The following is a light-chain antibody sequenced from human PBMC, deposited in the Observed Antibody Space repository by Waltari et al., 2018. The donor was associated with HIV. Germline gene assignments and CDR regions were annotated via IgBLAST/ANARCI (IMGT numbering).Light chain of an antibody. V-gene: IGKV3-15*01. J-gene: IGKJ1*01. Sequence: ETVMTQSPGTLSVSPGGRAPLSCRASQNVFSDLAWYHQKPGQAPRLLLFGASKRATGVPARFSGSGSGTEFTLTITSLQSEDYGLYHCQQYKTWPLTFGQGTRVEIK. CDR2: GAS. CDR1: QNVFSD. CDR3: QQYKTWPLT.